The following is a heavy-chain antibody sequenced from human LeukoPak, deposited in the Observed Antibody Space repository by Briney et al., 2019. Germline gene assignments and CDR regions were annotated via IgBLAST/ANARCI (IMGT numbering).Heavy chain of an antibody. D-gene: IGHD4-23*01. V-gene: IGHV3-11*04. CDR3: AKDPYGGSRLFDY. Sequence: GGSLRLSSAASGFTFSDYYMSWIRPAPGKGLEWVSYISSSGSSIYNADSVKGRFTISRDNAKNSLDLQMNSLRAEDTAVYYCAKDPYGGSRLFDYWGQGTLVTVSS. CDR2: ISSSGSSI. J-gene: IGHJ4*02. CDR1: GFTFSDYY.